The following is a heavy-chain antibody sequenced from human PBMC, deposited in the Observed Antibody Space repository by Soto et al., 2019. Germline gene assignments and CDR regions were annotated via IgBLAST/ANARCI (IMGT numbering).Heavy chain of an antibody. J-gene: IGHJ5*02. CDR2: VSYSGST. CDR1: VCCIFGYY. D-gene: IGHD6-19*01. V-gene: IGHV4-59*08. Sequence: SETRCRTCSLCVCCIFGYYWSLILQPPVKSLEWIGYVSYSGSTDYHPSLKSRVRISIDTSKNQFSLKMISVTAADTAVYYCARHGSDSGWFFLEPWGKGDLVNVSS. CDR3: ARHGSDSGWFFLEP.